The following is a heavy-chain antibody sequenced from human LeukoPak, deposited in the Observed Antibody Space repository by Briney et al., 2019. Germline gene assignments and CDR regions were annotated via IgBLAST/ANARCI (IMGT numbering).Heavy chain of an antibody. CDR2: KKSKTEGGTT. D-gene: IGHD3-3*01. CDR1: RVSFSKGR. CDR3: AKDLYYDFWSGFGY. J-gene: IGHJ4*02. V-gene: IGHV3-15*01. Sequence: GRTLRLFPADSRVSFSKGRSRGVGEGPGKRMERGGRKKSKTEGGTTDYAATVKGRLTITREETKNKRYLQMNSLRAEDTAVYYCAKDLYYDFWSGFGYWGPGALVTVSS.